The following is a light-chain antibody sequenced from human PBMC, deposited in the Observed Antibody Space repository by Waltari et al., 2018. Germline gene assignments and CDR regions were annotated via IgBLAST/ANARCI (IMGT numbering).Light chain of an antibody. Sequence: QSALTQPTSVSGSPGQSITISCTGTRSDVGRYNLFSWYQQHPGKAPKLMIYEGSKRPSGVSNRFSGSKSGNTASLTISGLQAEDEADYYCCSYAGSSTFFGTGTKVTVL. CDR3: CSYAGSSTF. CDR1: RSDVGRYNL. CDR2: EGS. J-gene: IGLJ1*01. V-gene: IGLV2-23*03.